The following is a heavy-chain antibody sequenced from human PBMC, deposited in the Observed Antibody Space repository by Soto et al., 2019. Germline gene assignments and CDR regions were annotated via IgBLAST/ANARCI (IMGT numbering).Heavy chain of an antibody. CDR3: ARDRTVGASTYDFDY. CDR2: ISSSGSYI. CDR1: GFTFSSYN. V-gene: IGHV3-21*01. J-gene: IGHJ4*02. D-gene: IGHD1-26*01. Sequence: EVQLVESGGGLVKPGGSLRLSCAASGFTFSSYNMNWVRQAPGKGLEWVSSISSSGSYIYYTDSMKGRFTISRDNAKNSLFLQMNSLRADDSAVYYCARDRTVGASTYDFDYWGQGTLVTVSS.